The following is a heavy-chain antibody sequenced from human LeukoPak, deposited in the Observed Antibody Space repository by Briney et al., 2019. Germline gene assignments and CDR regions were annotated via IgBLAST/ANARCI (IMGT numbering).Heavy chain of an antibody. J-gene: IGHJ6*03. CDR1: GFTFSSYG. D-gene: IGHD3-10*01. CDR3: VRGKQNMDV. V-gene: IGHV3-30*02. Sequence: QPGGSLRLSCAASGFTFSSYGMHWVRQAPGKGLEWVAFIRYDGSNKYYADSVKGRFTISRDNSKNTLYLQMNSLRTEDTALYYCVRGKQNMDVWGKGTTVTISS. CDR2: IRYDGSNK.